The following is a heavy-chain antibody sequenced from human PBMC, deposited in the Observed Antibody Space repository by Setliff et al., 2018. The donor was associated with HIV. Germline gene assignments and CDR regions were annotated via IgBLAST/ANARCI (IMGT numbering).Heavy chain of an antibody. CDR1: GGRLITYA. CDR2: ISGFNGNT. Sequence: ASVKVSCKASGGRLITYAITWVRQAPGQGLEWMGWISGFNGNTKSAQSFQDRVAMTTETATSTVYMELRSLRSEDTAVYYCARSPLYWRGSDWYLDLWGRGTLVTVSS. D-gene: IGHD3-3*01. CDR3: ARSPLYWRGSDWYLDL. J-gene: IGHJ2*01. V-gene: IGHV1-18*01.